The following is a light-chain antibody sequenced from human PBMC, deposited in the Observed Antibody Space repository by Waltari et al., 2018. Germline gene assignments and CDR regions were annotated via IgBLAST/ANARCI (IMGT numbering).Light chain of an antibody. J-gene: IGKJ1*01. CDR2: GAS. CDR3: QHYVRLPAT. V-gene: IGKV3-20*01. Sequence: EIVLTPSPGSLSSSPGERVTLSCRASQSVIRALAWYQQKPGQAPRLLIFGASNRATGIPDRFSGSGSETDFSLTISRLEPEDFAVYYCQHYVRLPATFGRGTKVEIK. CDR1: QSVIRA.